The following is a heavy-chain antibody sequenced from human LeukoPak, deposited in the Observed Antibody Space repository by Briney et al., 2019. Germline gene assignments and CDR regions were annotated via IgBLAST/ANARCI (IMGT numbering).Heavy chain of an antibody. CDR1: GFTFSDYY. D-gene: IGHD4-23*01. CDR2: ISSSGSTI. V-gene: IGHV3-11*01. J-gene: IGHJ3*02. CDR3: ARDDFGTVVTLGQYDAFDI. Sequence: PGGSLRLSCAASGFTFSDYYMSWIRQAPGKGLEWVSYISSSGSTIYYADSVKGRFTISRDNAKNSLYLQMNSLRAEDTAVYYCARDDFGTVVTLGQYDAFDIWGQGTMVTVSS.